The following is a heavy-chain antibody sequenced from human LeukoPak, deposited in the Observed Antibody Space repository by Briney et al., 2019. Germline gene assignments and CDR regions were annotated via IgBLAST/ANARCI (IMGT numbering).Heavy chain of an antibody. CDR3: ARGSYSDSRGYYGGAFDI. J-gene: IGHJ3*02. CDR2: ISWNSGAI. Sequence: GGSLRLSCAASGFTFDDYAMHWVRQAPGNGLEWVSGISWNSGAIGYAGPVKGRFTISRDNAKNSLYLQMNSLRAEDMAFYYCARGSYSDSRGYYGGAFDIWGQGTMVTVSS. V-gene: IGHV3-9*03. CDR1: GFTFDDYA. D-gene: IGHD3-22*01.